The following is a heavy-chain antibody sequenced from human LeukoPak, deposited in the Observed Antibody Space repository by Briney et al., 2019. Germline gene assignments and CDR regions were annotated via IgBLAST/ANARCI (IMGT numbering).Heavy chain of an antibody. J-gene: IGHJ5*02. CDR2: IYHSGST. CDR3: ARVGGDYLNWFDP. Sequence: PSQTLSLTCTVSGGSISSGGYYWSWIRQPPGKGLEWIGYIYHSGSTYYNPSLKSRVTISVDRSKNQFSLKLSSVTAADTAVYYCARVGGDYLNWFDPWGQGTLVTVSS. V-gene: IGHV4-30-2*01. CDR1: GGSISSGGYY. D-gene: IGHD4-17*01.